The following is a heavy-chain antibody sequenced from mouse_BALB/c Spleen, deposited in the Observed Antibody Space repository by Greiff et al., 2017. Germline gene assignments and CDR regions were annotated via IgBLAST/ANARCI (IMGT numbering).Heavy chain of an antibody. CDR2: IYPGSGNT. D-gene: IGHD2-14*01. Sequence: QVQLKESGPELVKPGASVKISCKASGYTFTDYYINWVKQKPGQGLEWIGWIYPGSGNTKYNEKFKGKATLTVDTSSSTAYMQLSSLTSEDTAVYFCARDRYDGFAYWGQGTLVTVSA. J-gene: IGHJ3*01. V-gene: IGHV1-84*02. CDR3: ARDRYDGFAY. CDR1: GYTFTDYY.